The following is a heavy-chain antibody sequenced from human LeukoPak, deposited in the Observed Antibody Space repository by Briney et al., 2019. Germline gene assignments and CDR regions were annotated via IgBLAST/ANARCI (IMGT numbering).Heavy chain of an antibody. V-gene: IGHV1-46*01. CDR1: GYTFSNYY. J-gene: IGHJ4*02. Sequence: GASVKVSCKASGYTFSNYYMHWVRQAPRQGLESMGIINPRPGSTSYAQKFQGRVTMSRDTSTSTVYMELRSLVSEDTAVDYCARAVFRFMEDGQEFLDYWGQGTLVTVSS. CDR3: ARAVFRFMEDGQEFLDY. CDR2: INPRPGST. D-gene: IGHD3-3*01.